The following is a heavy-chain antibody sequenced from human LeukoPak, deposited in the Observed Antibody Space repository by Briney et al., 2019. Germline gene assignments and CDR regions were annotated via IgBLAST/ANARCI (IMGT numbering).Heavy chain of an antibody. D-gene: IGHD2-15*01. CDR1: GGSISSGGYY. V-gene: IGHV4-31*03. Sequence: SETLSLTCTVSGGSISSGGYYWSWIRQHPGKGLEWIGYIYYSRSTYYNPSLKSRVTISVDTSKNQFSQKLSSVTAAVTAVYYCARGRVIVVVAATDSGIDYWGQGTLVTVSS. CDR3: ARGRVIVVVAATDSGIDY. CDR2: IYYSRST. J-gene: IGHJ4*02.